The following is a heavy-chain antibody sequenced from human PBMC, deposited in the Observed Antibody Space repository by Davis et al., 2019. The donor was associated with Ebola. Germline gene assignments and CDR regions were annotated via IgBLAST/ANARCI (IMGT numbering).Heavy chain of an antibody. CDR1: GDSVSPNSGA. J-gene: IGHJ4*02. D-gene: IGHD1-26*01. V-gene: IGHV6-1*01. Sequence: HSQTLSLTCAISGDSVSPNSGAWSWIRQSPSRGLEWLGRTYYNSKWYNDYAVSVKSRMTINADTSKNQFSLQLNSVTPEDTAVYYCARFRWELRGFDYWGQGTLVTVSS. CDR2: TYYNSKWYN. CDR3: ARFRWELRGFDY.